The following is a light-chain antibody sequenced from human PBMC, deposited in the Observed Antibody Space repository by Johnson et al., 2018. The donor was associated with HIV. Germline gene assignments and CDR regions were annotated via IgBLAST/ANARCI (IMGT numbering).Light chain of an antibody. CDR2: DNN. CDR1: SSNIGNNY. J-gene: IGLJ1*01. CDR3: GTWDSSLSTGWV. Sequence: QSVLTQPPSVSAAPGQKVTISCSGSSSNIGNNYVSWYQQLPGTAPKLLIYDNNKRPSGIPDRFSGSKSGTSATLGITGLQTGDEADYYCGTWDSSLSTGWVFGTGTKVTAL. V-gene: IGLV1-51*01.